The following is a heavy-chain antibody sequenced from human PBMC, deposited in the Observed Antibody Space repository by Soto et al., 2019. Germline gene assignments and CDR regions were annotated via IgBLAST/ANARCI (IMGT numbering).Heavy chain of an antibody. CDR1: GYTFITYA. V-gene: IGHV1-46*01. Sequence: QVQLVQSGAEVKKPGASVKVSCKASGYTFITYALYWVRQAPGQGLEWMGIISPRDGSTTYAHNFQGRLTMTRDTSTRTLYIELSSLRSEDTAVYYCARGGGTLDYWGHGTLVTVSS. CDR3: ARGGGTLDY. CDR2: ISPRDGST. J-gene: IGHJ4*01.